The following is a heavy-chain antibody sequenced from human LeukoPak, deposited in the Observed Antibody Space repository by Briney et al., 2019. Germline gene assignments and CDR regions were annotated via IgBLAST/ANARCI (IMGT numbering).Heavy chain of an antibody. Sequence: GGSLRLSCAASGFTFSSYAMSWVRQAPRKGLEWVSAISGSGGTTYYAGSVKGRFTISRDNSKNSLSLQVSSLRAEDTAVYYCAKTNGYYSDWGQGTLVTVSS. J-gene: IGHJ4*02. D-gene: IGHD3-22*01. CDR1: GFTFSSYA. V-gene: IGHV3-23*01. CDR3: AKTNGYYSD. CDR2: ISGSGGTT.